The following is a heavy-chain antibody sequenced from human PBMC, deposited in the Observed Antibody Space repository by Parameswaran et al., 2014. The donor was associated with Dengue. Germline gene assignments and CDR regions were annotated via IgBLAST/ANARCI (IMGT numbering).Heavy chain of an antibody. CDR3: AKDQSSYGADYYYYYYGMDV. CDR2: ISYDGSNK. D-gene: IGHD5-18*01. J-gene: IGHJ6*02. Sequence: VRQAPGKGLEWVAVISYDGSNKYYADSVKGRFTISRDNSKNTLYLQMNSLRAEDTAVYYCAKDQSSYGADYYYYYYGMDVWGQGTTVTVSS. V-gene: IGHV3-30*18.